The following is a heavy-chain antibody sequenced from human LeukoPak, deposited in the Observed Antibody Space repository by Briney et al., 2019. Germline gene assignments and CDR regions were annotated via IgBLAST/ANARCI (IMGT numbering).Heavy chain of an antibody. J-gene: IGHJ4*02. Sequence: PSETLSLTCTVSGVSISSYYWSWIRQPPGKGLEWIGFIYYSGTTDYNPSLKSRVTISVDTSKKQFSLKLSSVTAADTAVYYCARGVVLTGYPLDFWGRGTLVTVSS. D-gene: IGHD3-9*01. CDR1: GVSISSYY. V-gene: IGHV4-59*01. CDR3: ARGVVLTGYPLDF. CDR2: IYYSGTT.